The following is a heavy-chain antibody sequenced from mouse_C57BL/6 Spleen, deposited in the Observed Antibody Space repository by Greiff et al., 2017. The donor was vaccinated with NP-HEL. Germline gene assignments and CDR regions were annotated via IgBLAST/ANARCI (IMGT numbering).Heavy chain of an antibody. V-gene: IGHV14-1*01. CDR2: IDPEDGDT. CDR3: TRQLRPSWFAY. J-gene: IGHJ3*01. Sequence: EVHLVESGAELVRPGASVKLSCTASGFNIKDYYMHWVKQRPEQGLEWIGRIDPEDGDTEYAPKFQGKATMTADTSSNTAYLQLSSLTSEDTAVYYCTRQLRPSWFAYWGQGTLVTVSA. CDR1: GFNIKDYY. D-gene: IGHD3-2*02.